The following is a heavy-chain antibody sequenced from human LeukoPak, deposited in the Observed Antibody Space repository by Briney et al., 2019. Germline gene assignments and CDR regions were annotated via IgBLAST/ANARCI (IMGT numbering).Heavy chain of an antibody. Sequence: PGGSLRLSCVVSGFTLSNYDMNWDRQAPGKGLEWVSGISGSGHSTYYIDSVKGRFTISRDSSKNTVYLQMNRLRVEDTALYYCARETDFPYEAFDIWGQGTMVTVSS. CDR3: ARETDFPYEAFDI. J-gene: IGHJ3*02. CDR2: ISGSGHST. D-gene: IGHD1-14*01. CDR1: GFTLSNYD. V-gene: IGHV3-23*01.